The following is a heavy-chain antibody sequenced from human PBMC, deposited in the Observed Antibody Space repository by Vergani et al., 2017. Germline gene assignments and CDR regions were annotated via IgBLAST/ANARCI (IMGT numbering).Heavy chain of an antibody. Sequence: VQLVESGGGVVQPGRSLRLSCAASGFTFSSYAMHWVRQAPGKGLEWVSSISSSSSYIYYADSVKGRFTISRDNAKNSLYLQMNSLRAEDTAVYYCARDTASGWYARAFDIWGQGTMVTVSS. CDR2: ISSSSSYI. CDR1: GFTFSSYA. D-gene: IGHD6-19*01. V-gene: IGHV3-21*01. CDR3: ARDTASGWYARAFDI. J-gene: IGHJ3*02.